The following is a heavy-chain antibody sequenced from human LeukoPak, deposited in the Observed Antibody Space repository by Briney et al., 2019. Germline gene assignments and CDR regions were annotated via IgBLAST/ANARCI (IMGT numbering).Heavy chain of an antibody. Sequence: PSDTLSLTCAVSGYSISSSTWWGWIRRPPGKGLEWIGYIYYSGSIYYNPSLKSRVTMSVDTSQNQFSLKLRSVTAVDTAVYYCAKIGYCRTTTCSGAFDYWGQGTLVTVSS. CDR3: AKIGYCRTTTCSGAFDY. CDR2: IYYSGSI. J-gene: IGHJ4*02. D-gene: IGHD2-2*03. CDR1: GYSISSSTW. V-gene: IGHV4-28*05.